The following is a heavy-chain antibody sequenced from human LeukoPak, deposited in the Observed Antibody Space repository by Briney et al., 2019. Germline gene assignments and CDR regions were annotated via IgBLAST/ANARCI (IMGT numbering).Heavy chain of an antibody. CDR2: NYSGGST. J-gene: IGHJ3*02. V-gene: IGHV3-66*01. Sequence: AASLLLFSSASGVTVSSNYISWVRQAPPEELQWVSVNYSGGSTYYSDPVKDRFTITRDNAKNSLYLQMNSLRAEGTAVYYCAGDYYDDNSGYWSTRAFDIWGQGTMVTVSS. CDR3: AGDYYDDNSGYWSTRAFDI. CDR1: GVTVSSNY. D-gene: IGHD3-22*01.